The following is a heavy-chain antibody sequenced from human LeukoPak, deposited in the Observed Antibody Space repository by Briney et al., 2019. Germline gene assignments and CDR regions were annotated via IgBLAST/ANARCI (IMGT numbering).Heavy chain of an antibody. CDR3: ARDDYYLDY. CDR1: GFTFSSYW. CDR2: INSDGSTT. Sequence: PGGTLSLSCAASGFTFSSYWMHWVRQAPGKGLVWVSRINSDGSTTNYADSVKGRFTISRDNAKNTLYLQMNSLGAEDTAVYYCARDDYYLDYWGQGTLVTVFS. V-gene: IGHV3-74*01. D-gene: IGHD3-3*01. J-gene: IGHJ4*02.